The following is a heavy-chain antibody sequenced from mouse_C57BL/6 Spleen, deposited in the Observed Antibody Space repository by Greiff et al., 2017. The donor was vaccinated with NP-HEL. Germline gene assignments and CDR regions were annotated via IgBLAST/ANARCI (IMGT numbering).Heavy chain of an antibody. V-gene: IGHV2-6-1*01. Sequence: VKLMESGPGLVAPSQSLSITCTVSGFSLTSYGVHWVRQPPGKGLEWLVVIWSDGSTTYNSALKSRLSISKDNSKSQVFLKMNSLQTDDTAMYYCARHYYGSSDYAMDYWGQGTSVTVSS. D-gene: IGHD1-1*01. CDR3: ARHYYGSSDYAMDY. CDR1: GFSLTSYG. J-gene: IGHJ4*01. CDR2: IWSDGST.